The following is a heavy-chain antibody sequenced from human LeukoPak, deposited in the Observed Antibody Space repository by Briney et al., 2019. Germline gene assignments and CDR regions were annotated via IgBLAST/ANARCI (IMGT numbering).Heavy chain of an antibody. D-gene: IGHD3-9*01. V-gene: IGHV4-59*08. Sequence: PSETLSLTCTVSGGSISSYYWSWIRQPPGKGLEWIGYIYYSGSTNYNPSLKSRVTISVDTSKNQFSLKLSSVTAADTAVYYCARVVEYYDILTGYTLDYWGQGTLVTVSS. CDR1: GGSISSYY. CDR2: IYYSGST. J-gene: IGHJ4*02. CDR3: ARVVEYYDILTGYTLDY.